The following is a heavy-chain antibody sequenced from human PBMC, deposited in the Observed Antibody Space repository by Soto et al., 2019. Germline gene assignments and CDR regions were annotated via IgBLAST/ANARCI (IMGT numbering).Heavy chain of an antibody. Sequence: EVQLVESGGGLVQPGGSLRLSCAVSGFTFSSYSMNWVRQAPGKGLEWVSYISSGSGTTYYADSVKGRFSISRDNANNSLYLQMNSLRVEDTAVDYWAKIGTYRRMDVWGQGTTVTVSS. D-gene: IGHD3-10*01. V-gene: IGHV3-48*01. CDR3: AKIGTYRRMDV. CDR1: GFTFSSYS. J-gene: IGHJ6*02. CDR2: ISSGSGTT.